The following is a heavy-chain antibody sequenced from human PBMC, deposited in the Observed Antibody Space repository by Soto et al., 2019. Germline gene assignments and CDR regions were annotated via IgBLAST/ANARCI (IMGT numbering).Heavy chain of an antibody. V-gene: IGHV2-5*02. Sequence: QITLKESGPTLVRPTQTLTLTCAFSGFSLSTSGVGVSWIRQPPGKALEWLAVIYWDDSKHYSPSLRSRLTITKDTAKDQLVLTMTNIAPVDTVTYYCAHKGPEDWPLDYWGQGTLGTVSS. CDR1: GFSLSTSGVG. CDR3: AHKGPEDWPLDY. D-gene: IGHD3-9*01. J-gene: IGHJ4*02. CDR2: IYWDDSK.